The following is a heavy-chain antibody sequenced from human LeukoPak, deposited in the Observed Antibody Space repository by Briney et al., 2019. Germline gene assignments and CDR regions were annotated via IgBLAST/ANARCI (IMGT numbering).Heavy chain of an antibody. J-gene: IGHJ4*02. D-gene: IGHD3-22*01. CDR2: ISWNSGSI. V-gene: IGHV3-9*01. CDR3: AKDNSDYYHSSSYYVN. CDR1: GFTFDDYA. Sequence: PGRSLRLSCAASGFTFDDYAMHWVRQAPGKGLEWVSGISWNSGSIGYADSVKGRFTISRDNAKNSLYLQMNSLRAEDTALYYCAKDNSDYYHSSSYYVNWGQGTLVTVSS.